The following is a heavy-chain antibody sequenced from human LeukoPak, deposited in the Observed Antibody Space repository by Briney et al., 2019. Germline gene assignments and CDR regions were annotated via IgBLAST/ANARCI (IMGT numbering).Heavy chain of an antibody. V-gene: IGHV4-61*05. CDR3: ARRAVRSYFDY. D-gene: IGHD6-19*01. J-gene: IGHJ4*02. CDR1: GDSINNNNYY. Sequence: PSETLSLTCTVSGDSINNNNYYWGWIRQPPGKGLEWIGYIYYSGSTNYNPSLKSRVTISVDTSKNQFSLKLSSVTAADTAVYYCARRAVRSYFDYWGQGTLVTVSS. CDR2: IYYSGST.